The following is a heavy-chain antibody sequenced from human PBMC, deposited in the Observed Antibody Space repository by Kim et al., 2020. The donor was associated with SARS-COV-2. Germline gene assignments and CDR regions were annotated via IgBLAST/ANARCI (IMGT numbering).Heavy chain of an antibody. Sequence: SETLSLTCTVSGGSISSYYWTWIRQPPGKGLEWIGYISYSGRTNYNPSLKSRVIISIDTSKNQFSLKLNSLTAPDTAVYYCAREGVGATGYFDYLGQGT. CDR2: ISYSGRT. CDR3: AREGVGATGYFDY. D-gene: IGHD1-26*01. J-gene: IGHJ4*02. CDR1: GGSISSYY. V-gene: IGHV4-59*01.